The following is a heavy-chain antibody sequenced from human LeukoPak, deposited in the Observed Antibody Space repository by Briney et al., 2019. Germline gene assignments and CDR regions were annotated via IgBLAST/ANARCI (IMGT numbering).Heavy chain of an antibody. V-gene: IGHV4-59*01. Sequence: RTSETLSLTCTVSGGSISSYYWSWIRQPPGKGLEWIGYIYYSGSTNYNPSLKSRVTISVDTSKNQFSLKLSSVTAADTAVYYCASGIIEMAAWSVFDYWGQGTLVTVSS. CDR1: GGSISSYY. D-gene: IGHD5-24*01. J-gene: IGHJ4*02. CDR3: ASGIIEMAAWSVFDY. CDR2: IYYSGST.